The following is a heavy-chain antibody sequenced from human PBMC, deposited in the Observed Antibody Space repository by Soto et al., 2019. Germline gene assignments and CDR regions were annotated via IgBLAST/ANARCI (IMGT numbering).Heavy chain of an antibody. CDR3: ARGHLPGGNTFYYDY. Sequence: QVQLQQWGAGLLKPSETLSLTCTVYGGSFSGNYWSWIRQPPGMGLEWIGEISHSGSGTNYNPSLKGRVTISVDTSKDRFSLKLSSVTAADTAMYYCARGHLPGGNTFYYDYWGQGTLVTVSS. J-gene: IGHJ4*02. V-gene: IGHV4-34*01. CDR2: ISHSGSGT. CDR1: GGSFSGNY. D-gene: IGHD2-15*01.